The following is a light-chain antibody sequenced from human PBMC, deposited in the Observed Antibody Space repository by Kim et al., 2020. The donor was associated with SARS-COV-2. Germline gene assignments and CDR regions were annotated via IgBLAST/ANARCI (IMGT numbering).Light chain of an antibody. J-gene: IGKJ4*01. CDR2: DTS. CDR1: QALSGR. V-gene: IGKV3-15*01. Sequence: VSPGEGVTLSCRASQALSGRLAWFQQKPGQALRLRIYDTSTRATDIPARFSGRGSGTEFTLTISSLQSEDFAVYYCQQYHWWPLTFGGGTKVDIK. CDR3: QQYHWWPLT.